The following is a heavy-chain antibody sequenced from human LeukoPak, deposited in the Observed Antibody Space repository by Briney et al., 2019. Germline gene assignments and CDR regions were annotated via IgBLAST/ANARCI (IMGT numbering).Heavy chain of an antibody. D-gene: IGHD3-10*01. J-gene: IGHJ6*02. CDR3: ARGAHIWFGASYYYYGMDV. Sequence: GASVKVSCKASGYTFTGYYMHWVRQAPGQGLEWMGWINPNSGGTNYAQKFQGWVTMTRDTSISTAYMELSRLRSDDTAVYYCARGAHIWFGASYYYYGMDVWGQGTTVTVSS. CDR1: GYTFTGYY. CDR2: INPNSGGT. V-gene: IGHV1-2*04.